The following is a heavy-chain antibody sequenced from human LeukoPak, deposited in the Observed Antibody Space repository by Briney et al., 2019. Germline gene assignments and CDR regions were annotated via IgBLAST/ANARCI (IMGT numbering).Heavy chain of an antibody. Sequence: SVKVSCKTSGGTFSNYAFSWVRQAPGQGPEWVGGFIPIYDTVKYARKFQGRVTLTTDESTNTVYKDLTSLSSEDAAVYYCAAPAFYYDTRGYQPRFDHWGQGTLITVSS. D-gene: IGHD3-22*01. CDR2: FIPIYDTV. CDR1: GGTFSNYA. CDR3: AAPAFYYDTRGYQPRFDH. J-gene: IGHJ4*02. V-gene: IGHV1-69*05.